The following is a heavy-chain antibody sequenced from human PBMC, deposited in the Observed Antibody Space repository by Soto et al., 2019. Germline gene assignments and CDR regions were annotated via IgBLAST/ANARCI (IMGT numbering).Heavy chain of an antibody. Sequence: QVQLQESGPGLVKPSQTLSLTCTVSGGSISSGGYYWSWIRQHPGKGLEWIGYIYFSGSTYYNPSLKSRVTIXXDXSXTQFSLKLSSVTAADTAVYYCARSPHIQLWSYPSGYWGQGTLVTVSS. CDR1: GGSISSGGYY. CDR3: ARSPHIQLWSYPSGY. CDR2: IYFSGST. D-gene: IGHD5-18*01. V-gene: IGHV4-31*03. J-gene: IGHJ4*02.